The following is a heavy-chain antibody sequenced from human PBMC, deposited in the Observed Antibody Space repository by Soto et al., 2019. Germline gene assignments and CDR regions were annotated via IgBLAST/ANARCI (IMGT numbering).Heavy chain of an antibody. V-gene: IGHV3-66*01. CDR3: ARMVASSGYSGWFDP. CDR2: IYSGGST. Sequence: EVQLVESGGGLVQPGGSLRLSCAASGFTVSSNYMSWVRQAPGKGLEWVSVIYSGGSTYYADSVKGRFTISRDNSKSTLYLQMNSLRAEDTAVYYCARMVASSGYSGWFDPWGQGTLVTVSS. D-gene: IGHD3-22*01. CDR1: GFTVSSNY. J-gene: IGHJ5*02.